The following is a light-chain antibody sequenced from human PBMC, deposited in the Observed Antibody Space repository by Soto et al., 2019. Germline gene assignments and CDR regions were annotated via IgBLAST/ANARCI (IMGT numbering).Light chain of an antibody. V-gene: IGKV3-11*01. CDR1: QSVSSY. Sequence: EIVLTQSPATLSLSPGERATLSCRASQSVSSYLAWYQQKPGQAPRLLIYDASNRATGIPARFSGSGSGTDFTLTISSREPEDFVVYYCQQRSNWPTFCQGTKVEIK. CDR2: DAS. CDR3: QQRSNWPT. J-gene: IGKJ1*01.